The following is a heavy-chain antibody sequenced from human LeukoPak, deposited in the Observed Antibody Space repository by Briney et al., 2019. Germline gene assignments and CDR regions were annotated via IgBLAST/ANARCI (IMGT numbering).Heavy chain of an antibody. Sequence: PSETLSLTCTVSGVSISTSTYYWAWIRQPPGKGLEWIGSMFYRGSTYYNPSLKSRVTISVDTSKNQFSPKLSSVTAADTAVYYCARHVKQGGYYYYGMDVWGQGTTVTVSS. CDR3: ARHVKQGGYYYYGMDV. D-gene: IGHD3-16*01. CDR2: MFYRGST. V-gene: IGHV4-39*01. CDR1: GVSISTSTYY. J-gene: IGHJ6*02.